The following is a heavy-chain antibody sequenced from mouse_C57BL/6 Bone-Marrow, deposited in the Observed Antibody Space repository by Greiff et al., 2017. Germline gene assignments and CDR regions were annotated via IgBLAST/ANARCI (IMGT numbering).Heavy chain of an antibody. V-gene: IGHV1-55*01. CDR2: SYPGSGST. D-gene: IGHD1-1*01. J-gene: IGHJ3*01. CDR1: GYTFTSYW. Sequence: VQLQQPGAELVKPGASVKMSCKASGYTFTSYWITWVQQTPGQGLEGIGDSYPGSGSTNYNEKVKSKATLTVDPSSSTAYMQLSSLTSEDSAVYYCARRVGAWFAYWGQGTLVTVSA. CDR3: ARRVGAWFAY.